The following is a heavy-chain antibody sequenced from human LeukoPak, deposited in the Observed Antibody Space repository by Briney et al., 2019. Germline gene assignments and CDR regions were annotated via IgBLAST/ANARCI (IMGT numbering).Heavy chain of an antibody. V-gene: IGHV3-48*03. CDR1: GFTFSNYE. D-gene: IGHD3-3*01. CDR3: ARGITMKSSAAFDI. Sequence: GGSLRLSCAASGFTFSNYEMNWVRQAPGKRLEWVAFVSSGGGSGATKSYADSVKGRFTISRDNAKKSLYLQVNSLRAEDTAVYYCARGITMKSSAAFDIRGQGTMVTVSS. J-gene: IGHJ3*02. CDR2: VSSGGGSGATK.